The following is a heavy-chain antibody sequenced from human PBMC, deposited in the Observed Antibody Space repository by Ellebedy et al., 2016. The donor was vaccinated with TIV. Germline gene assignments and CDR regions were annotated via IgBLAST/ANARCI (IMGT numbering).Heavy chain of an antibody. D-gene: IGHD6-19*01. CDR1: GYTFTSYG. V-gene: IGHV1-2*04. J-gene: IGHJ5*02. Sequence: ASVKVSXXTSGYTFTSYGVNWVRQAPGQGLEWMGWINPNSGGTNYAQKFQGWVTMTRDTSISTAYMELSRLRSDDTAVYYCARGAGSEFDPWGQGTLVTVSS. CDR2: INPNSGGT. CDR3: ARGAGSEFDP.